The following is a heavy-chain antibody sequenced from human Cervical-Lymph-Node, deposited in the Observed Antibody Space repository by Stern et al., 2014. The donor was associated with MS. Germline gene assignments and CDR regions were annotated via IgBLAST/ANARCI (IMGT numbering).Heavy chain of an antibody. CDR2: IIPIFGTA. V-gene: IGHV1-69*01. CDR1: GGTFSSYA. Sequence: VQMVESGDEVKKPGSSGKVSCKASGGTFSSYAISWVRQAPGQGLEWMGEIIPIFGTANYAQKFQGRVTITADESTSTAYMELSSLRSEDTAVYYCARSHRAYYFDYWGQGTLVTVSS. J-gene: IGHJ4*02. CDR3: ARSHRAYYFDY.